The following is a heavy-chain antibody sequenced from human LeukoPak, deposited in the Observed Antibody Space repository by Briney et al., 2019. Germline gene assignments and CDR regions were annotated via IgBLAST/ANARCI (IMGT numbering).Heavy chain of an antibody. CDR2: IYYSGST. CDR3: ARALGYYDFWSGYRPYYYYMDV. CDR1: GGSISSYY. V-gene: IGHV4-59*12. Sequence: PSETLSLTCTVSGGSISSYYWSWIRQPPGKGLEWIGYIYYSGSTNYNPSLKSRVTISVDTSKNQFSLKLSSVTAADTAVYYCARALGYYDFWSGYRPYYYYMDVWGKGTTVTVSS. D-gene: IGHD3-3*01. J-gene: IGHJ6*03.